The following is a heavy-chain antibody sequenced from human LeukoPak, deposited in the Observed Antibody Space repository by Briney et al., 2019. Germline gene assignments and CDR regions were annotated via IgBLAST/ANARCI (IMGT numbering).Heavy chain of an antibody. J-gene: IGHJ4*02. CDR3: ARLSLHCSGGSCYRGAFDS. Sequence: SETLSLTCTVSGYSISSGHYWGWIRQPPGKRLEWIGSIHSSGTTYYNPTLKSRVIISVDASKNHFSLNLTSVTAADAAVYYCARLSLHCSGGSCYRGAFDSWGQGTLVTVSS. CDR2: IHSSGTT. CDR1: GYSISSGHY. V-gene: IGHV4-38-2*02. D-gene: IGHD2-15*01.